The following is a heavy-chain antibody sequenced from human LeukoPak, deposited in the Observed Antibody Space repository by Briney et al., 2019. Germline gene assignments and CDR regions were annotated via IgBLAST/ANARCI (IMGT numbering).Heavy chain of an antibody. J-gene: IGHJ6*03. D-gene: IGHD3-10*01. CDR1: GGSISSSSYY. CDR2: IYYGGST. Sequence: SETLSLTCTASGGSISSSSYYWGWIRQPSGKGLEWIGNIYYGGSTYYNPSLKSRVTISLDTSKNQFSLKLSSVTAADTAVYYCASVRRGFGESSKYYAYYYMGVWGKGTTVTISS. CDR3: ASVRRGFGESSKYYAYYYMGV. V-gene: IGHV4-39*01.